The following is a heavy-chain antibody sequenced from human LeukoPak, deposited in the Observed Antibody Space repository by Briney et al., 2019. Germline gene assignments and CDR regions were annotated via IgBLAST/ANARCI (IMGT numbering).Heavy chain of an antibody. CDR3: ARIAAAGNRRLNY. CDR2: MNPNSGNT. D-gene: IGHD6-13*01. CDR1: GYTFTSYD. J-gene: IGHJ4*02. Sequence: ASVKVFCKASGYTFTSYDINWVRQATGQGLEWMGWMNPNSGNTGYAQKFQGRITMTRYTSISTAYVELSSLTSEDTAVYYCARIAAAGNRRLNYWGQGTLVTVSS. V-gene: IGHV1-8*01.